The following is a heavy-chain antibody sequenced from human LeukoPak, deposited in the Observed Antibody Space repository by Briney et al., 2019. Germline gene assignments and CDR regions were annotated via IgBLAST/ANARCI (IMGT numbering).Heavy chain of an antibody. CDR3: AREEVGRLVFLSLGLNWFDP. D-gene: IGHD6-19*01. CDR1: GGSISSSSYY. CDR2: IYYSGST. V-gene: IGHV4-39*07. Sequence: SETLSLTCTVSGGSISSSSYYWGWIRQPPGKGLEWIGSIYYSGSTYYDPSLKSRVTISVDTSKNQFSLKLSSVTAADTAVYYCAREEVGRLVFLSLGLNWFDPWGQGTLVTVSS. J-gene: IGHJ5*02.